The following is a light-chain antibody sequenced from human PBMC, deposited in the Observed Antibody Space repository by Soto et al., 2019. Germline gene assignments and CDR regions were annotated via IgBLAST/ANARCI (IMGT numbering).Light chain of an antibody. CDR2: RND. CDR1: SSNIGSNY. Sequence: QTVVTQPPSASGTPGQRVTISCSGSSSNIGSNYVYWYQQLPGSAPKLLIYRNDQRPSGVPDRFSGSKSGTSASLAISGLRSEDEADYYCAAWDGSLSAVVFGGGTKLTVL. CDR3: AAWDGSLSAVV. V-gene: IGLV1-47*01. J-gene: IGLJ2*01.